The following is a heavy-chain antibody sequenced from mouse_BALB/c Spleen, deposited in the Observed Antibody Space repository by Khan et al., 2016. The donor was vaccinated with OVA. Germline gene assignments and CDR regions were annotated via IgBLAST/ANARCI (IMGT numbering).Heavy chain of an antibody. J-gene: IGHJ2*01. CDR2: IWAGGSP. CDR3: ARNREPDYFDY. V-gene: IGHV2-9*02. CDR1: GFSLTSHG. Sequence: QVQLKESGPGLVAPSQSLSITCTVSGFSLTSHGVHWVRQPPGKGLEWLGVIWAGGSPNYNSALMSRLSISKDSSKSQVFLKMNSLQTDDTAMYYCARNREPDYFDYWGQGTTLTVSS.